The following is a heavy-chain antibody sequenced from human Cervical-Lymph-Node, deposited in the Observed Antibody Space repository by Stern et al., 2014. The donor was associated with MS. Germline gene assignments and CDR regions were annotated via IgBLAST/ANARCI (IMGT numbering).Heavy chain of an antibody. Sequence: EDQLVESGAEVKKPGESLKISCKTSGYTFISYWIGWVRQMPGRGLEWMGIIYTGDSHTRYSPSFQGQVTISVDKSISTAYLQWSSLKASDTATYYCARRSWDYRREYYFDFWGQGTLVTVSS. D-gene: IGHD4/OR15-4a*01. CDR2: IYTGDSHT. V-gene: IGHV5-51*03. CDR3: ARRSWDYRREYYFDF. J-gene: IGHJ4*02. CDR1: GYTFISYW.